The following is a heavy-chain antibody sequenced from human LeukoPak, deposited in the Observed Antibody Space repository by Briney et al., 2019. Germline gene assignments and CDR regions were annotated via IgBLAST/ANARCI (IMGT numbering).Heavy chain of an antibody. D-gene: IGHD2/OR15-2a*01. V-gene: IGHV4-39*01. CDR2: IYYSGST. Sequence: SETLSLTCTVSGGSISSSSYYWGWIRQPPGKGLEWIGSIYYSGSTYYNPSLKSRVTISVDTSKNQFSLKLSSVTAADTAVYYCVRSNAGESYYFDYWGQGTLVTVPS. CDR3: VRSNAGESYYFDY. J-gene: IGHJ4*02. CDR1: GGSISSSSYY.